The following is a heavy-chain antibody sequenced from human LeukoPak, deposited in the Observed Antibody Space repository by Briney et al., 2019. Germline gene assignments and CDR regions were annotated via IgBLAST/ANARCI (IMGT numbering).Heavy chain of an antibody. CDR3: AKERGYDFWSGYYNRYYYGMDV. V-gene: IGHV3-30*18. CDR1: GFTFSNYD. J-gene: IGHJ6*02. Sequence: GGSLRLSCAASGFTFSNYDMHWVRRAPDKGLEWVAVISYDGSNKYYADSVKGRFTISRDNSKNTLYLQMNSLRAEDTAVYYCAKERGYDFWSGYYNRYYYGMDVWGQGTTVTVSS. D-gene: IGHD3-3*01. CDR2: ISYDGSNK.